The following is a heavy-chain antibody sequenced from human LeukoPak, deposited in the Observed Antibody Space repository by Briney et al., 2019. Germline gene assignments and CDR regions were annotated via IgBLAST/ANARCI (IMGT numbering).Heavy chain of an antibody. CDR3: ARGPYYCSGGSCYFYHYYYGMDV. Sequence: SETLSLTCAVYGGSFGGYYWSWIRQPPGKGLEWIGEINHSGSTNYNPSLKSRVTISVDTSKNQFSLKLSSVTAADTAVYYCARGPYYCSGGSCYFYHYYYGMDVWGQGTTVTVSS. CDR2: INHSGST. J-gene: IGHJ6*02. CDR1: GGSFGGYY. D-gene: IGHD2-15*01. V-gene: IGHV4-34*01.